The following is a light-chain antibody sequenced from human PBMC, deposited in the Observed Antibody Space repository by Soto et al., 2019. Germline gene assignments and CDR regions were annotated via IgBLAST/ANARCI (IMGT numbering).Light chain of an antibody. CDR3: QKYNSVPQT. Sequence: DIQMSQSPSSLSASVGDRVTITCRASQGISNNLAWYQQKPGKVPKLLIYAASTLQSGVPSRFSGSGSGTDFTLTISSLQPEDVATYYFQKYNSVPQTIGQGTKVEIK. CDR1: QGISNN. J-gene: IGKJ1*01. CDR2: AAS. V-gene: IGKV1-27*01.